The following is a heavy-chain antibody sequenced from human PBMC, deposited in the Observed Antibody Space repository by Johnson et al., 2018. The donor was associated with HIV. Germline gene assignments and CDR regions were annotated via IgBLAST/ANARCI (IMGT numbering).Heavy chain of an antibody. CDR1: GFTFSSYA. J-gene: IGHJ3*02. CDR3: ARDRPSKWLRSNDDAFDI. D-gene: IGHD5-12*01. V-gene: IGHV3-30*04. CDR2: ISYDGSNK. Sequence: QVQLVESGGGVVQPGRSLRLSCAASGFTFSSYALHWVRQAPGKGLEWVAVISYDGSNKYYAHSVKGRFTISRDNAKNSLYLQMNSLRAEDTAVYYCARDRPSKWLRSNDDAFDIWGQGTMVTVSS.